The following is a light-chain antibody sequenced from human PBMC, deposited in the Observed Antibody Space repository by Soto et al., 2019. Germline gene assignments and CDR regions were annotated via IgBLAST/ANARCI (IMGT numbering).Light chain of an antibody. CDR1: RSDVGTYNR. J-gene: IGLJ1*01. Sequence: QSALTQPPSVSGSPGQSVTISCTGTRSDVGTYNRVSWYQQPPGTAPKLMIYEVTNRPSGVPDRFSGSKSGDTASLTISGLQAEDEADYYCSSFTSSSTWVFGTGTKLTVL. V-gene: IGLV2-18*02. CDR3: SSFTSSSTWV. CDR2: EVT.